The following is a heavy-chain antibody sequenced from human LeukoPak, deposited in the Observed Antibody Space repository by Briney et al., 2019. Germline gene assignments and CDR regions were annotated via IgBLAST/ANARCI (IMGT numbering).Heavy chain of an antibody. CDR2: IYYSGST. CDR1: GGSISSYY. J-gene: IGHJ4*02. Sequence: SSETLSLTCTVSGGSISSYYWSWIRQPPGKGLEWIGYIYYSGSTNYNPSLKSRIPISVDTSKNQFSLTLNSVTAADTAVYYCARSAPSVTSYYFDSWGQGTLVTVSS. V-gene: IGHV4-59*12. D-gene: IGHD4-17*01. CDR3: ARSAPSVTSYYFDS.